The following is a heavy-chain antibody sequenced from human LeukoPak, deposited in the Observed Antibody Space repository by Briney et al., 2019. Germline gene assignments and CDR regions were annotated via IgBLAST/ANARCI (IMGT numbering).Heavy chain of an antibody. CDR2: ISWNSGSI. V-gene: IGHV3-9*01. CDR3: AKEFYYYYGMDV. CDR1: GFTFSSYA. Sequence: GGSLRLSCAASGFTFSSYAMSWVRQAPGKGLEWVSGISWNSGSIGYADSVKGRFTISRDNAKNSLYLQMNSLRAEDTALYYCAKEFYYYYGMDVWGQGTTVTVSS. J-gene: IGHJ6*02.